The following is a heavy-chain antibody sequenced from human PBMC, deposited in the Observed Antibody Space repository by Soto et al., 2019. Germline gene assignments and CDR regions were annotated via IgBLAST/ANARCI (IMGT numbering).Heavy chain of an antibody. CDR2: ISSSSSYT. Sequence: GGSLRLSCAASGFTFSDYYMSWIRQAPGKGLEWVSYISSSSSYTNYADSVKGRFTISRGNAKNSLYLQMNSLRAEDTAVYYCARDLDDSSGLGAFDIWGQGTMVTVSS. J-gene: IGHJ3*02. CDR1: GFTFSDYY. CDR3: ARDLDDSSGLGAFDI. V-gene: IGHV3-11*06. D-gene: IGHD3-22*01.